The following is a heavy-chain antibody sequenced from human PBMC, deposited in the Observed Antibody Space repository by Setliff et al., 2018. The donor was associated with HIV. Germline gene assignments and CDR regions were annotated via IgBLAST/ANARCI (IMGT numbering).Heavy chain of an antibody. Sequence: GGSLRLSCAASGFTFSTCWMTWVRQAPGKGLEWVANIKQDGSEKYYVDSVKGRFTISRDNAKNSLYLQMNSLRAEDTAVYYCARDLVWPYSSRWYDAFDIWGQGTMVTVSS. CDR1: GFTFSTCW. V-gene: IGHV3-7*03. CDR2: IKQDGSEK. CDR3: ARDLVWPYSSRWYDAFDI. D-gene: IGHD6-13*01. J-gene: IGHJ3*02.